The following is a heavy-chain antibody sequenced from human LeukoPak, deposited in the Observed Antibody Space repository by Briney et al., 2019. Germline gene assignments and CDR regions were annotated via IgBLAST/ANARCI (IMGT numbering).Heavy chain of an antibody. CDR1: GFTVSSNY. Sequence: GGSLRLSCAASGFTVSSNYMSWVRQAPGKGLEWVSVIYSGGSTYYADSVKGRFTISRDNAKNSLYLQMNSLRAEDTAVYYCARWAHCSSTSCPFVYWGQGTLVTVSS. CDR3: ARWAHCSSTSCPFVY. V-gene: IGHV3-53*01. CDR2: IYSGGST. J-gene: IGHJ4*02. D-gene: IGHD2-2*01.